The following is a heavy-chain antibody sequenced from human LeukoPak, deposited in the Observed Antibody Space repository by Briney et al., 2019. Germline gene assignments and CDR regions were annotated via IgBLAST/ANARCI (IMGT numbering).Heavy chain of an antibody. CDR1: GGSISSGGYY. V-gene: IGHV4-31*03. J-gene: IGHJ5*02. Sequence: SETLSLTCTVSGGSISSGGYYWNWIRQHPGKGLEWIGYIYYSGSTYYNPSLKSRVTILVDTSNNQFSLKLSSVTAADTAVYYCARVIMVRGVIKTGWFDPWGQGTLVTVPS. D-gene: IGHD3-10*01. CDR2: IYYSGST. CDR3: ARVIMVRGVIKTGWFDP.